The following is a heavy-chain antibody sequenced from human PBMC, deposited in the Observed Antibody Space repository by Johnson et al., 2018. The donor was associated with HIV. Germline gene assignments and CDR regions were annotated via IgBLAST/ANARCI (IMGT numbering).Heavy chain of an antibody. V-gene: IGHV3-66*01. CDR2: IYSGGST. D-gene: IGHD5-18*01. CDR3: ARVDTAMPWRAAFDI. Sequence: VQLLESGGGLVQPGGSLRLSCAASGFTVSSNYMSWVRQAPGKGLEWVSVIYSGGSTYYADSVKGRFTISRDNSKNTLYLQMNSLRAEDTAVYYCARVDTAMPWRAAFDIWGQGTMVTVSS. CDR1: GFTVSSNY. J-gene: IGHJ3*02.